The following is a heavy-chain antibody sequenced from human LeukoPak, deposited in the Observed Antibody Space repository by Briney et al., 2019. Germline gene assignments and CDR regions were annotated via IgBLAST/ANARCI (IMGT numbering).Heavy chain of an antibody. J-gene: IGHJ4*02. CDR2: LNPNSGGT. V-gene: IGHV1-2*02. CDR1: GYTLTGYY. CDR3: ATQRGSYLWGTDFDY. Sequence: ASVKVSCKASGYTLTGYYLHWVRQAPGQGLEWMGWLNPNSGGTNYAQKFQGRVTMTRDTSISTAYMELSRLRSDDTAVYYCATQRGSYLWGTDFDYWGQGTLVTVSS. D-gene: IGHD3-16*01.